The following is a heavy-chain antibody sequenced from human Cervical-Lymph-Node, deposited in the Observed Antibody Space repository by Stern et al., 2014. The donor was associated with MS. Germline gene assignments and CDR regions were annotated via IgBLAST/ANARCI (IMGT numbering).Heavy chain of an antibody. J-gene: IGHJ3*02. CDR1: GDTVIRSY. Sequence: VQLVQSGAVVKKPGSSVKISCEASGDTVIRSYMHWVRQAPGQGLEWLGLINPSGSTTVYAQPFQGRVTLTRDTSPTAVYMELSNLRSGDTAVYYGASDSSGYDGFDIWGQGTLVTVSS. D-gene: IGHD3-3*01. V-gene: IGHV1-46*01. CDR2: INPSGSTT. CDR3: ASDSSGYDGFDI.